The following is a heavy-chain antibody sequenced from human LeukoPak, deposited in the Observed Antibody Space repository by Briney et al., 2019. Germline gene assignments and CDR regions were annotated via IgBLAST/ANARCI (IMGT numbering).Heavy chain of an antibody. CDR1: GFTFTTYW. CDR2: IKQDGNEK. V-gene: IGHV3-7*03. D-gene: IGHD3-22*01. CDR3: AKDYYDSSGYYDNGDFDY. Sequence: GGSLRLSCAASGFTFTTYWMSWVRQAPGKGLEWVANIKQDGNEKYYVDSVKGRFTISRDNSKNTLYLQMNSLRAEDTAVYYCAKDYYDSSGYYDNGDFDYWGQGTLVTVSS. J-gene: IGHJ4*02.